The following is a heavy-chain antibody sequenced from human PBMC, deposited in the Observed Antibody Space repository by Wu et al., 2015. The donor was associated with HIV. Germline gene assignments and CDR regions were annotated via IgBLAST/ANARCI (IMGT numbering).Heavy chain of an antibody. CDR1: GYIFSGYY. V-gene: IGHV1-69*06. CDR2: IIPISGTA. D-gene: IGHD5-24*01. Sequence: QVQLVQSGAEVKKPGASVKVSCKASGYIFSGYYMHWVRQAPGQGLEWMGRIIPISGTANYAQKFQGRVTIIADKPTNTAYMELSSLRSDDTAIYYCARGSILDMSTPSYFHYVLDVWGQGTTVTVSS. CDR3: ARGSILDMSTPSYFHYVLDV. J-gene: IGHJ6*02.